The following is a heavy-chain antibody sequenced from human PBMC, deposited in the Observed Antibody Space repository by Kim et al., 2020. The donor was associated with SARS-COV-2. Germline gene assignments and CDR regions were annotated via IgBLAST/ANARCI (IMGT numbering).Heavy chain of an antibody. CDR3: ARRAKEYCSSTSCSRNWFDP. Sequence: SETLPLTCAVYGGSFSGYYWSWIRQPPGKGLEWIGEINHSGSTNYNPSLKSRVTISVDTSKNQFSLKLSSVTAADTAVYYCARRAKEYCSSTSCSRNWFDPWGQGTLVTVSS. CDR2: INHSGST. D-gene: IGHD2-2*01. J-gene: IGHJ5*02. V-gene: IGHV4-34*01. CDR1: GGSFSGYY.